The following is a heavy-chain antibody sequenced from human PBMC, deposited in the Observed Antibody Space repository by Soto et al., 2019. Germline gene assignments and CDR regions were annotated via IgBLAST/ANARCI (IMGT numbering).Heavy chain of an antibody. CDR2: IYYSGST. Sequence: PSETLSLTCTVSGGSISSYYWSWIRQPPGKGLEWIGYIYYSGSTNYNPSLKSRVTISVDTSKNQFSLKLSSVTAADTAVYYCAGGTIFYYYGMDVWGQGTTVTVS. V-gene: IGHV4-59*01. J-gene: IGHJ6*02. D-gene: IGHD3-9*01. CDR1: GGSISSYY. CDR3: AGGTIFYYYGMDV.